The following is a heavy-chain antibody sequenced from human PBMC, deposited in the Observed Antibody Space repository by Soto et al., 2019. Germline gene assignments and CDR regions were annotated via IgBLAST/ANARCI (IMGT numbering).Heavy chain of an antibody. J-gene: IGHJ5*02. CDR2: INHSITT. CDR1: GGSFSGYS. CDR3: ARRTPGGSETYYNSWFDT. V-gene: IGHV4-34*01. D-gene: IGHD3-10*01. Sequence: PSETLSLTCAVYGGSFSGYSWTWIRQPPGRGLEWIGEINHSITTNYNPSLKSRVTISVDTSKNQFSLKLSSVTAADTAVYYCARRTPGGSETYYNSWFDTWGQGTLVTVSS.